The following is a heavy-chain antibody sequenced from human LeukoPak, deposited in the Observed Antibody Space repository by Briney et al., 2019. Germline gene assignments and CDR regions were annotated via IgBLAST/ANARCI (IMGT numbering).Heavy chain of an antibody. CDR1: GFTFDDYT. J-gene: IGHJ4*02. CDR3: AKGSITIFGVVDY. Sequence: PGGSLRLSCAASGFTFDDYTMHWVRQAPGKGLEWVSLISWDGGSTYYADSVKGRFTISRDNSKNSLYLQMNSLRTEDTALYYCAKGSITIFGVVDYWGQGTLVTVSS. V-gene: IGHV3-43*01. D-gene: IGHD3-3*01. CDR2: ISWDGGST.